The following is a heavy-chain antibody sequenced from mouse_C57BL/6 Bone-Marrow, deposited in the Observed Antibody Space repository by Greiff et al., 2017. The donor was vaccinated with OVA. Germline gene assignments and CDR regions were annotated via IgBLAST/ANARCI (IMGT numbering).Heavy chain of an antibody. V-gene: IGHV5-17*01. CDR2: ISRGSSTI. CDR1: GFTFSDYG. CDR3: ARRMDY. Sequence: EVQLVESGGGLVKPGGSLKLSCAASGFTFSDYGMHWVRQAPEKGLEWVAYISRGSSTIYYADTVKGRFTFSRDNAKNTLFLQMTSLRSEDTAMDCCARRMDYWGRGTSVTVSS. J-gene: IGHJ4*01.